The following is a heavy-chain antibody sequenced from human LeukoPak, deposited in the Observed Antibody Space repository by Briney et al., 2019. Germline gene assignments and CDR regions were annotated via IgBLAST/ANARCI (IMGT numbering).Heavy chain of an antibody. Sequence: ASVKVSCKASGYTFTGYYMHWVRQAPGQGLEWMGWINPNSGGTNYAQKFQGRVTTTRDTSISTAYMELSRLTSDDTAVYYCARDLYSSGWTDAFDIWGQGTMVTVSS. CDR1: GYTFTGYY. J-gene: IGHJ3*02. D-gene: IGHD6-19*01. CDR3: ARDLYSSGWTDAFDI. V-gene: IGHV1-2*02. CDR2: INPNSGGT.